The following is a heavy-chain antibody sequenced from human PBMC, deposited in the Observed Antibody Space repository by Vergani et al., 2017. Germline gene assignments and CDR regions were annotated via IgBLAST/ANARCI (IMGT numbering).Heavy chain of an antibody. CDR3: ARAVEARIYYDYGMDV. D-gene: IGHD3-3*01. Sequence: QVQLQESGPGLVKPSQTLSLTCTVSRGSISSGDYYWSWIRQPPGKGLGWIGYIYYSGSTYYNPSLKSRVTISVDTSKSQFSLKLSSVTAADTAVYYCARAVEARIYYDYGMDVWGQGTTVTVSS. J-gene: IGHJ6*02. CDR2: IYYSGST. CDR1: RGSISSGDYY. V-gene: IGHV4-30-4*01.